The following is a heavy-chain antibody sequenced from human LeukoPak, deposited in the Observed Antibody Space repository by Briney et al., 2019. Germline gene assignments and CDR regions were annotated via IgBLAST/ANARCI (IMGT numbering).Heavy chain of an antibody. Sequence: GGSLRLSCAASGFTFSSYAMSWVRQAPGKGLEWVSAISGSGGSTYYADSVKGRFTISRDNSKNTLYLQMNSLRAEDTAVYYCARALADYYDSSGYFDYWGQGTLVTVSS. D-gene: IGHD3-22*01. CDR3: ARALADYYDSSGYFDY. V-gene: IGHV3-23*01. J-gene: IGHJ4*02. CDR2: ISGSGGST. CDR1: GFTFSSYA.